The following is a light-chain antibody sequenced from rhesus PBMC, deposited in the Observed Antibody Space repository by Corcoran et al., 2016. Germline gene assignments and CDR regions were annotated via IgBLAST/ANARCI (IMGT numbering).Light chain of an antibody. J-gene: IGKJ3*01. CDR1: ENVNNY. V-gene: IGKV1-74*01. CDR3: QHNYGTPFT. CDR2: KAS. Sequence: DIQMTQSPSSLSASVGDRVTITCRASENVNNYLNWYQQKLGKAPKLLIYKASTLQSGVPSRFSGSGSGTDYTFTISSLQSEDVATYYCQHNYGTPFTFGPGTKLDIK.